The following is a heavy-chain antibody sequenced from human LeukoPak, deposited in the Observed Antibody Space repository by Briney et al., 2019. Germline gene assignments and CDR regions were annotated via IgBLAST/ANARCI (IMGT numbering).Heavy chain of an antibody. CDR1: GGSINSYY. D-gene: IGHD4-23*01. Sequence: SETLSLTCTVSGGSINSYYWSWIRQPAGKGLEWIGRIYSSGSTNYNPSLRSRVSMSVVTSKNQFSLKLTSVTAADTAVYYCARGGKATVVTMWGQGILVTVSS. CDR2: IYSSGST. CDR3: ARGGKATVVTM. V-gene: IGHV4-4*07. J-gene: IGHJ4*02.